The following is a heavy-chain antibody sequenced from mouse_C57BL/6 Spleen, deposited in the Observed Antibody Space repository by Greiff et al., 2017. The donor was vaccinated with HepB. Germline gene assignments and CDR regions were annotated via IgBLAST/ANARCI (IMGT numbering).Heavy chain of an antibody. D-gene: IGHD1-1*01. CDR3: ASAGIYYYGSSTRAYYFDY. J-gene: IGHJ2*01. Sequence: EVKLVESGGGLVKPGGSLKLSCAASGFTFSSYTMSWVRQTPEKRLEWVATISGGGGNTYYPDSVKGRFTISRDNAKNTLYLQMSSLRSEDTALYYCASAGIYYYGSSTRAYYFDYWGQGTTLTVSS. CDR1: GFTFSSYT. V-gene: IGHV5-9*01. CDR2: ISGGGGNT.